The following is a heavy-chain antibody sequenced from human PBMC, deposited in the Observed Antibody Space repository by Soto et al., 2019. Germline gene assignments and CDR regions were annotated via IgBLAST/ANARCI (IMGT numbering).Heavy chain of an antibody. CDR3: ARDHDISWAAVDY. D-gene: IGHD2-15*01. J-gene: IGHJ4*02. Sequence: QVQLVEFGGGVAQAGRSLRLSCAASGFTFSNYGMHWLRQAPGKGLEWVASIAYDGSNKNYADSVKGRFTISRDNSRKTLYVQMNSLRVEDTAVYYCARDHDISWAAVDYWGQGTLVTVSS. CDR2: IAYDGSNK. CDR1: GFTFSNYG. V-gene: IGHV3-30*03.